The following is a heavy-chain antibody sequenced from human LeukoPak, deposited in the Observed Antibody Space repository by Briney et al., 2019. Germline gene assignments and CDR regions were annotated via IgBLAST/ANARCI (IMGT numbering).Heavy chain of an antibody. CDR2: IYTSGST. CDR3: ARATIWFGEFDY. Sequence: SETLSLTCTVSGYSISSGYYWGWIRQPPGKGLEWIGRIYTSGSTNYNPSLKSRVTMSVDTSKNQFSLKLSSVTAADTAVYYCARATIWFGEFDYWGQGTLVTVSS. J-gene: IGHJ4*02. CDR1: GYSISSGYY. D-gene: IGHD3-10*01. V-gene: IGHV4-38-2*02.